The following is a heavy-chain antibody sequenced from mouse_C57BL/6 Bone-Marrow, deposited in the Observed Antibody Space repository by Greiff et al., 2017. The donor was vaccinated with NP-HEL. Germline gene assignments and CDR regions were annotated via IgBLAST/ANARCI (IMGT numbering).Heavy chain of an antibody. Sequence: VQLQQSGAELMKPGASVKLSCKASGYTFTDYYINWVKQRPGQGLEWIARIYPGSGNTYYNEKFKGKATLTAEKSSSTAYMQLSSLTSEDSAVYFCARDDYEDYWGQGTTLTVSS. V-gene: IGHV1-76*01. CDR1: GYTFTDYY. CDR2: IYPGSGNT. D-gene: IGHD2-4*01. CDR3: ARDDYEDY. J-gene: IGHJ2*01.